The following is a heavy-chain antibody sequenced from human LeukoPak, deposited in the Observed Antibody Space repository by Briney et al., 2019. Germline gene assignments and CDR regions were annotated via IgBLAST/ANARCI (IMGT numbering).Heavy chain of an antibody. J-gene: IGHJ4*02. CDR3: ATYYYGSGNYYNGYYFDY. V-gene: IGHV4-61*01. CDR2: VYYSGST. D-gene: IGHD3-10*01. CDR1: GGSVISGSYY. Sequence: SETLSLTCTVSGGSVISGSYYWSWIRQPPGKGLEWIGYVYYSGSTNYNPSLKSRVTISVDTSKNQFSLKLSSVTAADTAVYYCATYYYGSGNYYNGYYFDYWGQGTLVPVSS.